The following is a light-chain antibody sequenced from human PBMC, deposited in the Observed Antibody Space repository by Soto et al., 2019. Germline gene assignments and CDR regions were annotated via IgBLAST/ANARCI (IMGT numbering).Light chain of an antibody. J-gene: IGLJ2*01. V-gene: IGLV1-47*01. CDR1: SSNIGSNY. CDR3: AAWDDSLSVVV. Sequence: QSVLTQPPSASGTPGQRVNISCSGSSSNIGSNYVYWYQQLPGTAPKLLIYRNNQRPSGVPDRFSGSKSGTSASLAISGLRSEDEADYYCAAWDDSLSVVVFGGGTKLTVL. CDR2: RNN.